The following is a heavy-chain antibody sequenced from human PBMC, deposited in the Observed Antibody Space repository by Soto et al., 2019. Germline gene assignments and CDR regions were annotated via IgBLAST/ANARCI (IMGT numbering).Heavy chain of an antibody. CDR3: ARDCSSTSCYGGQFEY. Sequence: SVKGRFTISRDNAKNSLYLQMNSLRAEDTAVYYCARDCSSTSCYGGQFEYWGQGTLVTVSS. D-gene: IGHD2-2*01. J-gene: IGHJ4*02. V-gene: IGHV3-21*01.